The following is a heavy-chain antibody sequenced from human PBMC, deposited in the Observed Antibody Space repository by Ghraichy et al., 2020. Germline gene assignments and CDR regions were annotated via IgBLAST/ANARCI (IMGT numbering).Heavy chain of an antibody. J-gene: IGHJ6*03. Sequence: GGSLRLSCAASGFTFSNYWMTWVRQAPGKGLEWVASIKQDGSDKNFVDSVKGRFTISRDNAENSLYLQMNSLRAEDTAVYYCARVDYYTTSGYYSSYYYSMDVWGKGTTVTVSS. D-gene: IGHD3-22*01. CDR3: ARVDYYTTSGYYSSYYYSMDV. V-gene: IGHV3-7*03. CDR1: GFTFSNYW. CDR2: IKQDGSDK.